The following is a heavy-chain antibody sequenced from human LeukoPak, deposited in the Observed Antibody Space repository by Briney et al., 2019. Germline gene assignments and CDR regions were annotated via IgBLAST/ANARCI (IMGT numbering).Heavy chain of an antibody. CDR3: TRGRVGGIDY. CDR1: GFTFSSYW. CDR2: INSDGSSA. V-gene: IGHV3-74*01. J-gene: IGHJ4*02. D-gene: IGHD1-26*01. Sequence: GGSLRLSCAASGFTFSSYWMHWVRQAPGKGLVWVSLINSDGSSARYADSVKGRFTISRDNAKNTVYLQMNSLRAEDTAVYYCTRGRVGGIDYWGQGTLVTVSS.